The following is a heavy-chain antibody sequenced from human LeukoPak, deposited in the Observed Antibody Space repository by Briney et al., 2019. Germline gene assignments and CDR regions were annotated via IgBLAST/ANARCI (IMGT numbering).Heavy chain of an antibody. D-gene: IGHD6-13*01. CDR2: IGTAGDT. V-gene: IGHV3-13*01. CDR1: GFTFSSYD. Sequence: GGSLRLSCAASGFTFSSYDMHWVRQATGKGLEWVSAIGTAGDTYYPGSVKGRFTISRDNSKNTLYLQMNSLRAEDTAVYYCAREGSIAAAKGPSFDYWGQGTLVTVSS. J-gene: IGHJ4*02. CDR3: AREGSIAAAKGPSFDY.